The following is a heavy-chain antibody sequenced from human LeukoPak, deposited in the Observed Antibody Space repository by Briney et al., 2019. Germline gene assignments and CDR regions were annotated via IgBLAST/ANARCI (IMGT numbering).Heavy chain of an antibody. CDR1: GYTFTSYY. D-gene: IGHD3-22*01. CDR2: INPSGGSS. V-gene: IGHV1-46*01. CDR3: AKDDSSGYWAY. J-gene: IGHJ4*02. Sequence: ASVKVSCKASGYTFTSYYMHWVRQAPEQGLEWMGIINPSGGSSSYAQKFQGRVTMTRDMSTSTVYMELSSLRSEDTAVYYCAKDDSSGYWAYWGQGTLVTVSS.